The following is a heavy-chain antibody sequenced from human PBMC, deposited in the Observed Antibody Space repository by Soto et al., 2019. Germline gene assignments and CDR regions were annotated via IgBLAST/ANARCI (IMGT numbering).Heavy chain of an antibody. CDR3: AKIPPTTCSGGSCYSW. V-gene: IGHV3-30*18. Sequence: QVQLVESGGGVVQPGRSLRLSCAASGFTFSSYGMHWVRQAPGKGLEWVAVISYDGSNKYYADSVKGRFTISRDNSKNTLYLQMNSLRAEDTAVYYCAKIPPTTCSGGSCYSWWGQGTLVTVSS. CDR2: ISYDGSNK. D-gene: IGHD2-15*01. J-gene: IGHJ4*02. CDR1: GFTFSSYG.